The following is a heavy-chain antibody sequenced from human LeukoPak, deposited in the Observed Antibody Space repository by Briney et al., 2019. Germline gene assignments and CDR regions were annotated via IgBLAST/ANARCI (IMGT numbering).Heavy chain of an antibody. J-gene: IGHJ3*02. Sequence: PGRSLRLSCAASGFTFSRYGIHWVRQAPGKGLEWVAVISYDGGIKYYADSVKGRFTISRDNSKNTLYLQMNSLRAEDTAVYYCAKDSQRGYYDSSGYYGDAFDIWGQGTMVTVSS. CDR1: GFTFSRYG. CDR2: ISYDGGIK. D-gene: IGHD3-22*01. CDR3: AKDSQRGYYDSSGYYGDAFDI. V-gene: IGHV3-30*18.